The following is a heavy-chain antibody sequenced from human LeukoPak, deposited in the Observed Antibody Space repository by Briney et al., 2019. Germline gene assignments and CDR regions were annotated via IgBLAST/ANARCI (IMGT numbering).Heavy chain of an antibody. CDR1: GFTFSSYW. CDR3: ARDPGPSSSDTIDI. D-gene: IGHD6-6*01. CDR2: INSAGSST. J-gene: IGHJ3*02. Sequence: PGGSLSLSCAASGFTFSSYWMHWVRQAPGQGLVWVSRINSAGSSTTYANSVKGRFTISRDNAKNTLFLQMNSLRAEDTAVYFCARDPGPSSSDTIDIWGQGTRVTVSS. V-gene: IGHV3-74*01.